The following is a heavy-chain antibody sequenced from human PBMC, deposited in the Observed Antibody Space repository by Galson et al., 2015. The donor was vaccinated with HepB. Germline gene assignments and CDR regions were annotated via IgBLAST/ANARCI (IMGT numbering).Heavy chain of an antibody. J-gene: IGHJ4*02. CDR3: AKGTQRRLTTMTSHNYFDC. Sequence: SLRLSCAASGFDFSPHAMSWVRQAPGKGLEWVSTITGGGRTNYAESVTGRFTISRDNSENTVYLQMSRLRPEDTAVYYCAKGTQRRLTTMTSHNYFDCWGQGTLVAVSS. CDR1: GFDFSPHA. D-gene: IGHD4-17*01. V-gene: IGHV3-23*01. CDR2: ITGGGRT.